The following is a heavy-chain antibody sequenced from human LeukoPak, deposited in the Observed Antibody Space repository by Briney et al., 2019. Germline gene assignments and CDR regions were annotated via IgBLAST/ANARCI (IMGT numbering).Heavy chain of an antibody. CDR1: GGTVNDHF. CDR3: ANRGSAYGNAFDD. D-gene: IGHD3-16*01. CDR2: FYYDGST. Sequence: PSETLSLTCTFSGGTVNDHFSSWVRHSPGKELEWIACFYYDGSTLYNPSLSSRVTISVDASKNHFFLRLNSVTATDTGVYYCANRGSAYGNAFDDWGQRTMVTVSP. V-gene: IGHV4-59*02. J-gene: IGHJ3*01.